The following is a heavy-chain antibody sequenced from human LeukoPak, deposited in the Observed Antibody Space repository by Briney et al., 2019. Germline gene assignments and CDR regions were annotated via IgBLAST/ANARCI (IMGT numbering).Heavy chain of an antibody. Sequence: SETLSLTCTVSGDSIRSRSYYWAWIRQPPGKGLEWIGTIYHSGSTYYNPSLKSRVTISVDTSKNHFSLKLSSVTAADTAVYYCARMSYNYVTGDYWGQGTLVTVSS. V-gene: IGHV4-39*07. CDR3: ARMSYNYVTGDY. CDR2: IYHSGST. D-gene: IGHD5-24*01. J-gene: IGHJ4*02. CDR1: GDSIRSRSYY.